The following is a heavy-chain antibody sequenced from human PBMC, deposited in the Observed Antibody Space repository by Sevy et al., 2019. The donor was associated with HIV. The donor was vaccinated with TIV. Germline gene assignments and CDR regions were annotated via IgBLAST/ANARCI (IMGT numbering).Heavy chain of an antibody. Sequence: GGSLRLSCAASGFTFSSYAMSWVRQAPGKGLEWVSAISGSGGSTYYADSVKGRFTISRDNSKNTLYLQMNSLRAEDTAVYYCTKGTSGTGYYFDYWGQGTLVTVSS. CDR2: ISGSGGST. CDR3: TKGTSGTGYYFDY. V-gene: IGHV3-23*01. J-gene: IGHJ4*02. D-gene: IGHD7-27*01. CDR1: GFTFSSYA.